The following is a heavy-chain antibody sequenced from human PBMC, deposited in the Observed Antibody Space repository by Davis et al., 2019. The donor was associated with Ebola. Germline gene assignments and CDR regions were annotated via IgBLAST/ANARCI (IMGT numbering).Heavy chain of an antibody. D-gene: IGHD6-25*01. V-gene: IGHV3-21*04. J-gene: IGHJ6*04. CDR3: AKDSGYYYYYGMDV. CDR2: ISSSSSYI. CDR1: GFTFSSYS. Sequence: GGSLRLSCAASGFTFSSYSMNWVRQAPGKGLEWVSSISSSSSYIYYADSVKGRFTISRDNAKNSLYLQMNSLRAEDTALYYCAKDSGYYYYYGMDVWGKGTTVTVSS.